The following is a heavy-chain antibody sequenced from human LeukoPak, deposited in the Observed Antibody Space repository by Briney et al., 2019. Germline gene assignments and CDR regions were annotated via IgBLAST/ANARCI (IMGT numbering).Heavy chain of an antibody. V-gene: IGHV4-39*01. CDR1: GGSISSRSYH. J-gene: IGHJ4*02. CDR3: ARLWSTYCNGGSCPHQPNY. Sequence: PSETLSLTCTVSGGSISSRSYHWGWIRQPPGKGLEWIGSIYYSGSTYYNPSLKSRVTISVDTSKNQFSLKLSSVTAADTAVYYCARLWSTYCNGGSCPHQPNYWGQGTLVTVSS. D-gene: IGHD2-15*01. CDR2: IYYSGST.